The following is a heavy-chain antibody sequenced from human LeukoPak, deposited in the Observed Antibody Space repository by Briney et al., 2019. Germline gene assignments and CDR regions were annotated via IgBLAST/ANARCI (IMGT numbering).Heavy chain of an antibody. CDR3: ARGYDSSGYYYGVATY. Sequence: GGSLRLSRAASGFPFIDYYTSWIRQAPVKGLEWVSDISSSGSSIYYADSVKGRFTISMDNAKKSLYLQMNSLRAEDTAVYYCARGYDSSGYYYGVATYWGQGTLVTVSS. V-gene: IGHV3-11*04. CDR2: ISSSGSSI. D-gene: IGHD3-22*01. J-gene: IGHJ4*02. CDR1: GFPFIDYY.